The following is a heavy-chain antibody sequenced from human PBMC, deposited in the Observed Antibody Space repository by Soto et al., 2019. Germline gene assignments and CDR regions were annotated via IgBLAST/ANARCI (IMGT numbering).Heavy chain of an antibody. V-gene: IGHV1-58*01. Sequence: ASVKVSCKASGFTFTSSAVKWVRQACGQRLEWIGWIVVGSGNTNYAQKFQERVTITRDMSTSTAYMELSSLRSEDTAVYYCAAGVNAFDIWGQGTMVTVS. CDR3: AAGVNAFDI. J-gene: IGHJ3*02. D-gene: IGHD3-10*01. CDR1: GFTFTSSA. CDR2: IVVGSGNT.